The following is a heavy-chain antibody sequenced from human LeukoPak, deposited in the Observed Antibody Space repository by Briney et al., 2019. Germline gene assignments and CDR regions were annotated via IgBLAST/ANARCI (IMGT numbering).Heavy chain of an antibody. CDR1: GGSICSYY. J-gene: IGHJ4*02. D-gene: IGHD4-23*01. CDR2: IYYSGST. V-gene: IGHV4-59*08. Sequence: SETLSLTCTVSGGSICSYYWGWIRQPPRKGLEWIGYIYYSGSTNYNPSLKSRVTISVDTSKNQFSLKLSSVTAAEEAVYYCAKLTTVGANCDYWGQGTLVTVSS. CDR3: AKLTTVGANCDY.